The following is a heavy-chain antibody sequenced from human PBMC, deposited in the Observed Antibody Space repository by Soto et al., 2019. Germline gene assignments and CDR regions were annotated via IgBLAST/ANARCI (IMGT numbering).Heavy chain of an antibody. CDR3: ARGGRLRYFDWLLHDLDY. CDR1: GFTFSNYA. J-gene: IGHJ4*02. V-gene: IGHV3-23*01. CDR2: ISGSGGST. Sequence: PGGSLRLSCAASGFTFSNYAMSWVRQAPGKGLEWVSAISGSGGSTYYADSVKGRFTISRDNSKNTLYPQMNSLRAEDTAVYYCARGGRLRYFDWLLHDLDYWGQGALVTVSS. D-gene: IGHD3-9*01.